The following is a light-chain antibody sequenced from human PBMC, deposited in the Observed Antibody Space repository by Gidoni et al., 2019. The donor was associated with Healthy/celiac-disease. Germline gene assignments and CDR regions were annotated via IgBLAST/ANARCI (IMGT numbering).Light chain of an antibody. J-gene: IGKJ2*01. CDR3: QQYNNWPYT. Sequence: EIAMTQSPATLSVSPGERATLSCRASQSVSSNIAWYQQTPGQAPRRLIYGASTRAPGIPAMFSGSGSGTEFTLTISSLQSEDFAVYYCQQYNNWPYTFGQXTKLEIK. CDR1: QSVSSN. CDR2: GAS. V-gene: IGKV3-15*01.